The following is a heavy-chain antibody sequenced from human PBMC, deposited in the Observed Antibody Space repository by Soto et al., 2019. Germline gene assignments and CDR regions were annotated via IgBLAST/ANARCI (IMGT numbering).Heavy chain of an antibody. J-gene: IGHJ4*02. V-gene: IGHV3-21*01. CDR1: GFTVSSNY. Sequence: GGSLRLSCAASGFTVSSNYMSWVRQAPGKGLECVSAISGSGGTTYYADSVKGRFTISRDNAKNSMYLQMNSLRAEDTSVYYCARAGRDGYNWDYWGQGTLVTVSS. CDR3: ARAGRDGYNWDY. D-gene: IGHD5-12*01. CDR2: ISGSGGTT.